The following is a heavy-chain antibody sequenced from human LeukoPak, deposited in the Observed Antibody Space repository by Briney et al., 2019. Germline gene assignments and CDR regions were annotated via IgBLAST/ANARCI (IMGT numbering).Heavy chain of an antibody. J-gene: IGHJ4*02. D-gene: IGHD3-22*01. CDR3: AKDRDSSGFAPYFDY. Sequence: PGRSLRLSCAASGFTFNYYAMHWVRQAPGKGLEWVSGIGWNSHIIGYEDPVKGRFTISRDNARNSLSLQMNSLRAEDTAFYYCAKDRDSSGFAPYFDYWGQGILVTVSS. V-gene: IGHV3-9*01. CDR1: GFTFNYYA. CDR2: IGWNSHII.